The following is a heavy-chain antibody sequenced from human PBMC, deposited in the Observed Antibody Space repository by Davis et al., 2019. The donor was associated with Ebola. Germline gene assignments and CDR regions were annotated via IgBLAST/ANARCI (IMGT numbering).Heavy chain of an antibody. Sequence: GESLKISCAASGFTFTNYAMNWVRQAPGKGLEWVAVISYDGSNKYYADSVKGRFTISRDNSKNTLYLQMNSLRAEDTAVYYCARGREYYGRRFDPWGQGTLVTVSS. CDR3: ARGREYYGRRFDP. D-gene: IGHD3-10*02. J-gene: IGHJ5*02. CDR2: ISYDGSNK. CDR1: GFTFTNYA. V-gene: IGHV3-30-3*01.